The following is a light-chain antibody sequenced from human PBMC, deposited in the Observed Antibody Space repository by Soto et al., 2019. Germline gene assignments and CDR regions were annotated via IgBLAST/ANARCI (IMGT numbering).Light chain of an antibody. V-gene: IGKV3-11*01. CDR2: DAS. J-gene: IGKJ2*01. CDR3: QQRYNWPNT. CDR1: QSVGTY. Sequence: EIVLTQSPATLSLSPGERVTLSCRTSQSVGTYLAWYQHNPGQAPRLLIYDASNRATGIPARFSGSGSGTDFTLTISSPETEDFAVYYCQQRYNWPNTFGQGTKLEIK.